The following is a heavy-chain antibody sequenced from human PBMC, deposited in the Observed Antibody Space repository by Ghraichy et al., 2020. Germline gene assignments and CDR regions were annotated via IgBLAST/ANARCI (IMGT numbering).Heavy chain of an antibody. D-gene: IGHD4-23*01. Sequence: ASVKVSCKASGYTFNSYYLHWVRQAPGQGLEWMGIINPSGGGTSYAQKFQGRVTVTRDTSTSTVYMELSSLRSEDTAVYYCSRGTTAVAQYFTYWGQGTLFTVSS. J-gene: IGHJ4*02. CDR2: INPSGGGT. V-gene: IGHV1-46*02. CDR1: GYTFNSYY. CDR3: SRGTTAVAQYFTY.